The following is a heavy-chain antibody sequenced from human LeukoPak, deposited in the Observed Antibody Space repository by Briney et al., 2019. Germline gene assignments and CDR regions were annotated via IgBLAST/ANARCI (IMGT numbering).Heavy chain of an antibody. V-gene: IGHV1-2*02. CDR3: ARPKYYYDSSGYIVQYYFDY. Sequence: ASVKVSCKASGYTFTGYYMHWVRQAPGQGLEWMGWINPNSGGTNYAQKFQGRVTMTRDTSISTAYMELSRLRSDDTAVYYCARPKYYYDSSGYIVQYYFDYWGQGTLVTVSS. CDR1: GYTFTGYY. D-gene: IGHD3-22*01. J-gene: IGHJ4*02. CDR2: INPNSGGT.